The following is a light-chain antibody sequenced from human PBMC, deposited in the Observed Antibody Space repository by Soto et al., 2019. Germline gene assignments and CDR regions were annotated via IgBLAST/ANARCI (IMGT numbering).Light chain of an antibody. Sequence: EIVLTQSPGTLSLSPGERATLSCRASQSVSSSYLAWYQEKPGQAPRLLIYGASSRATGIPDRFSGSGSGTDFTLTISRLEPEDFAVYHCQQYGSSRPITFGQGTRLEIK. CDR3: QQYGSSRPIT. CDR1: QSVSSSY. CDR2: GAS. J-gene: IGKJ5*01. V-gene: IGKV3-20*01.